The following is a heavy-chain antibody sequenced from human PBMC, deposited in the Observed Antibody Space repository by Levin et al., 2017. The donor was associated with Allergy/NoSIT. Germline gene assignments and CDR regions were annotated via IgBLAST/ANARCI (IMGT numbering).Heavy chain of an antibody. CDR1: AITFRDYA. V-gene: IGHV3-49*03. J-gene: IGHJ6*02. Sequence: PGGSLRLSCTTSAITFRDYAMSWFRQAPGKGLEWVGFIRSKPYGGTTEYAASVKGRFTISRDDSKNIAYLQMNSLKTEDTAVYYCTRVLGIALAATPEFGGDYYYGLDVWGQGTTVTVSS. CDR2: IRSKPYGGTT. D-gene: IGHD6-19*01. CDR3: TRVLGIALAATPEFGGDYYYGLDV.